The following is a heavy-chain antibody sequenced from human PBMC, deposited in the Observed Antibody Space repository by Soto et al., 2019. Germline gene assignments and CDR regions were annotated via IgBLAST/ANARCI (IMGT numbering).Heavy chain of an antibody. J-gene: IGHJ6*02. V-gene: IGHV5-51*01. CDR2: IYPSDSDT. D-gene: IGHD6-19*01. CDR3: VRSIAVTGSYFSGLDV. Sequence: LGESLKISCRGSGYSFISYWIAWVRQMPGKGLEWMGIIYPSDSDTRYGPSFQGQVTISVDKSISTAYLQWSSLKASDTAMYYCVRSIAVTGSYFSGLDVWGQGTTVTVSS. CDR1: GYSFISYW.